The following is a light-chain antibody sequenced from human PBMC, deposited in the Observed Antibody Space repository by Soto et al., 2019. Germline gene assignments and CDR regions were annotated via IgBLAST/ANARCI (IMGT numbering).Light chain of an antibody. CDR3: QQYSSIPLT. CDR2: WAS. J-gene: IGKJ4*01. V-gene: IGKV4-1*01. CDR1: QSILHSSNNKNY. Sequence: DIVMTQSPDSLAVSLGERATINCKSSQSILHSSNNKNYLAWYQKKPGQPPKLLIYWASTRESGVPDRFSGSGSGTGFALTISSLQAEDVAIYYCQQYSSIPLTFGGGTKVEIK.